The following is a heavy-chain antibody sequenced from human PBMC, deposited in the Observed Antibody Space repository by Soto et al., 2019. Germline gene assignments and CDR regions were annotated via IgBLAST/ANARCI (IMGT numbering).Heavy chain of an antibody. J-gene: IGHJ6*02. CDR3: ARGYYDSSGYYSDYYYYGMDV. V-gene: IGHV1-69*13. Sequence: SVKVSCKASGDTFNFYSISWVRQAPGQGLEWMGGIIPIFGTANYAQKFQGRVTITADESTSTAYMELSSLRSEDTAVYYCARGYYDSSGYYSDYYYYGMDVWGQGTTVTVSS. CDR2: IIPIFGTA. CDR1: GDTFNFYS. D-gene: IGHD3-22*01.